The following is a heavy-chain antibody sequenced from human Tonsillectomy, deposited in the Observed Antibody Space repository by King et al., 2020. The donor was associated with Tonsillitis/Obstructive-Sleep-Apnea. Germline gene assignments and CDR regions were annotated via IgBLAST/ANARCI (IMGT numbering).Heavy chain of an antibody. CDR2: IYYSGTT. V-gene: IGHV4-39*01. CDR1: GGSITSDLHY. D-gene: IGHD1/OR15-1a*01. J-gene: IGHJ4*02. Sequence: QLQESGPGLVKPSETLSLTCTVSGGSITSDLHYWGWVRQPPGKGLEWIGSIYYSGTTHYNASLKSRLTISVDTSKKQFSLNLSSVTAADPAVYFCARHSKPKGREHYFDFWGQGTLVTVSS. CDR3: ARHSKPKGREHYFDF.